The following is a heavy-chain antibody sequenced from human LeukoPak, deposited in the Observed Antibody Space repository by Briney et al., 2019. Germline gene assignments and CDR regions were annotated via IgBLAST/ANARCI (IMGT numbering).Heavy chain of an antibody. CDR2: IYYSGST. CDR1: GGSISSYY. CDR3: ARGGYCSSTSCRNLDYYYYMDV. Sequence: SETLSLTCTVSGGSISSYYWSWIRQPPGKGLEWIGYIYYSGSTNYNPSLKSRVTISVDTSKNQFSLKLSSVTAADTAVYYCARGGYCSSTSCRNLDYYYYMDVWGKGTTVTISS. D-gene: IGHD2-2*01. J-gene: IGHJ6*03. V-gene: IGHV4-59*01.